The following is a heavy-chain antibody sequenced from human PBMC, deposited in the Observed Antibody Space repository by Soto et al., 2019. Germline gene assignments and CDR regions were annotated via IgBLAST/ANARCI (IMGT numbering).Heavy chain of an antibody. CDR3: VPLQPSTIRGRPGMDV. V-gene: IGHV1-69*01. CDR2: FIPIFGIT. CDR1: GGTLGSYA. Sequence: QVQLLQSGAEVRKPGSSVKVSCKASGGTLGSYAITWVRQAPGQGFEWMGGFIPIFGITNYAQRFEDRLTITADESTSTVYMERSSLTYDDTAVYYCVPLQPSTIRGRPGMDVWGQGTTITVSS. D-gene: IGHD4-4*01. J-gene: IGHJ6*02.